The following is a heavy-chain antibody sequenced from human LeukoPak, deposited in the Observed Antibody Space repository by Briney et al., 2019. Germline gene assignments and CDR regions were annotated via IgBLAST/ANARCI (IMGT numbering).Heavy chain of an antibody. Sequence: SETLSLTCTVSGGSISSSSYYWGWIRQPPGKGLEWIGSIYYSGSTYYNPSLKSRVTISVDTSKNQFSLKLSSVTAADTAVYYCARGVGIQLWFGYFDYWGQGTLVTVSS. J-gene: IGHJ4*02. CDR3: ARGVGIQLWFGYFDY. CDR2: IYYSGST. V-gene: IGHV4-39*07. CDR1: GGSISSSSYY. D-gene: IGHD5-18*01.